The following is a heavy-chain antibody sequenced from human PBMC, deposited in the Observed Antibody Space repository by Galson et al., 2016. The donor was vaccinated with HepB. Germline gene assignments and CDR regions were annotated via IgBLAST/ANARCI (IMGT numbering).Heavy chain of an antibody. CDR3: ARDPHASGWAAYYFDA. V-gene: IGHV3-33*01. Sequence: SLRLSCAVSGFTFSRSGVHWVRQAPGKGLEWVAVIWSDGSNRYYADSVQGRFTISRDNSKNTLFLRMNSLRAEDTAVYFCARDPHASGWAAYYFDAWGQGTLVTVSS. CDR1: GFTFSRSG. D-gene: IGHD6-19*01. CDR2: IWSDGSNR. J-gene: IGHJ5*02.